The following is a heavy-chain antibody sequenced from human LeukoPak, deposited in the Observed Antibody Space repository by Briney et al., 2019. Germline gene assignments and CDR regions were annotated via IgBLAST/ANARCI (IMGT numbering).Heavy chain of an antibody. CDR3: TRDQGGGYSYGWQSFDY. CDR2: ISSSSSNI. V-gene: IGHV3-48*04. D-gene: IGHD5-18*01. Sequence: PGGSLRLSCAASGFTFSSYSMNWVRQAPGKGLEWLSYISSSSSNIYYADSVKGRFTISRDNAKNSLYLQMNSLRAEDTAVYYCTRDQGGGYSYGWQSFDYWGQGTLVTVSS. CDR1: GFTFSSYS. J-gene: IGHJ4*02.